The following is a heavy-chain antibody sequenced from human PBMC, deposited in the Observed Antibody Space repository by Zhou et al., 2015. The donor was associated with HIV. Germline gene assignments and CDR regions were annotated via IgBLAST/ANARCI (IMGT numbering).Heavy chain of an antibody. V-gene: IGHV1-46*01. D-gene: IGHD2-21*01. CDR3: ARDRLVGGYYGMDV. J-gene: IGHJ6*02. Sequence: QVLLVQSGAEVKKPGASVKVSCKASGYTFSSNYIHWVRQAPGQGLEWMGIINPSVGTTGYAQKFQGRVTLTRDTSTSTVYMQLTSLRSEDTAVYYCARDRLVGGYYGMDVVGPRDHGHRLL. CDR1: GYTFSSNY. CDR2: INPSVGTT.